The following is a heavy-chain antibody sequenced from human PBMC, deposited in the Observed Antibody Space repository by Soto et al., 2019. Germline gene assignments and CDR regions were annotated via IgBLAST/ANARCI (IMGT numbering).Heavy chain of an antibody. V-gene: IGHV3-30*18. J-gene: IGHJ4*02. Sequence: PGGSLRLSCAASGFTFSSYGMHWVRQAPGKGLEWVAVISCDGSNKDYADSVKGRFTISRYNSKNTLYLQMNSLRAEDTAVYYCSKRGATLYYFDYWGQGTLVTVSS. CDR1: GFTFSSYG. CDR2: ISCDGSNK. D-gene: IGHD1-26*01. CDR3: SKRGATLYYFDY.